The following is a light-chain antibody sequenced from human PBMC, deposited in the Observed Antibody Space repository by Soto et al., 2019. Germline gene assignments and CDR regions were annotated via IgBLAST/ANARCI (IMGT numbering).Light chain of an antibody. V-gene: IGKV3-20*01. CDR2: GAF. CDR1: QGVSSN. Sequence: EIVLTQSPVTLSLSPGKTVALFCSASQGVSSNLAWYHQRPGQPPRLLIHGAFTRATGTPDRFIGSGFGTDFTLTINRLEPEDFGVYYCQQDAQLLPLTFGGGTTV. CDR3: QQDAQLLPLT. J-gene: IGKJ4*01.